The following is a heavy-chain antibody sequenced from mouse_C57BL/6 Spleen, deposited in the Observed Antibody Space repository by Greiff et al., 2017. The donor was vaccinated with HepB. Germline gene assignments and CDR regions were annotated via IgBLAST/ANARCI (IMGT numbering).Heavy chain of an antibody. J-gene: IGHJ3*01. D-gene: IGHD1-1*01. CDR3: AREVYYYGSSYGGFAY. V-gene: IGHV1-18*01. Sequence: EVQLQQSGPELVKPGASVKIPCKASGYTFTDYNMDWVKRSHGKSLEWIGDINPNNGGTIYNQKFKGKATLTVDKSSSTAYMELRSLTSEDTAVYYCAREVYYYGSSYGGFAYWGQGTLVTVSA. CDR2: INPNNGGT. CDR1: GYTFTDYN.